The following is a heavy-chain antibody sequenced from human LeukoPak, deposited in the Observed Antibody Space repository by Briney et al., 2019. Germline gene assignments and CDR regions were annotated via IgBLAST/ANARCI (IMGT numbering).Heavy chain of an antibody. CDR3: ARDQRAYSSGWLDAFDI. CDR2: IYYSGST. D-gene: IGHD6-19*01. V-gene: IGHV4-59*01. J-gene: IGHJ3*02. CDR1: GGSISSYY. Sequence: TSETPSLTCTVSGGSISSYYWSWIRQPPGKGLEWIGYIYYSGSTNYNPSLKSRVTISVDTSKNQFSLKLSSVTAADTAAYYCARDQRAYSSGWLDAFDIWGQGTMVTVSS.